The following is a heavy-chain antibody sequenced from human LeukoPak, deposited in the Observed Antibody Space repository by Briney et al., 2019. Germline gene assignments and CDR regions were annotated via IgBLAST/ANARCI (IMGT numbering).Heavy chain of an antibody. CDR2: ISYDGSNK. V-gene: IGHV3-30*18. D-gene: IGHD2-2*01. CDR3: AKVSLEVPAAIFGTFDY. J-gene: IGHJ4*02. Sequence: PGGSLRLSCAASGFTFSSYGMRWVRQAPGKGLEGVAVISYDGSNKYYADSVKGRFTISRDNSKNTLYLQMNSLRAEDTAVYYCAKVSLEVPAAIFGTFDYWGQGTLVTVSS. CDR1: GFTFSSYG.